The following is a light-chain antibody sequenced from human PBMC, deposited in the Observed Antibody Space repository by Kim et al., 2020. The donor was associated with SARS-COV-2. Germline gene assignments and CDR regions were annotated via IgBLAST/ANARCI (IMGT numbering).Light chain of an antibody. CDR2: YDS. CDR1: NIGSKS. J-gene: IGLJ2*01. V-gene: IGLV3-21*04. CDR3: QVWDSSSDHSVV. Sequence: SYELTQPPSVSVAPGKTARITCGGNNIGSKSVHWYQQKPGQAPVLVIYYDSDRPSGIPERFSGSNSGNTATLTISRVEAGDEADYYCQVWDSSSDHSVVFGGWTQLTVL.